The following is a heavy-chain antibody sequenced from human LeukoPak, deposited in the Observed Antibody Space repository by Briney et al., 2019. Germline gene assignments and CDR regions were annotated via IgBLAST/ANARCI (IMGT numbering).Heavy chain of an antibody. CDR2: ISGSGGST. V-gene: IGHV3-23*01. Sequence: GGSLRLSCAASGFIFSSYGMHWVRQAPGKGLEWVSAISGSGGSTYYADSVKGRFTISRDNSKNTLYLQMNSLRAEDTAVYYCAKGQQWLGPSTSFDYWGQGTLVTVSS. CDR1: GFIFSSYG. CDR3: AKGQQWLGPSTSFDY. J-gene: IGHJ4*02. D-gene: IGHD6-19*01.